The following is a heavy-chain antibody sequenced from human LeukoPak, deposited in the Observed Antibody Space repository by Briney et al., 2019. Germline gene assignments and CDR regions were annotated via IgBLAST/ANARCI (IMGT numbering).Heavy chain of an antibody. CDR3: ARRLGGNSGHFDS. CDR2: ISGSGRDT. D-gene: IGHD4-23*01. J-gene: IGHJ4*02. Sequence: GGSLRLSCAASGFTFSSHGMNWVRQAPGEGLEWVSGISGSGRDTYYADAVKGRFTVSKDNFRNTLHLQMNRLRVDDTAVYYCARRLGGNSGHFDSWGQGTPVTVSS. CDR1: GFTFSSHG. V-gene: IGHV3-23*01.